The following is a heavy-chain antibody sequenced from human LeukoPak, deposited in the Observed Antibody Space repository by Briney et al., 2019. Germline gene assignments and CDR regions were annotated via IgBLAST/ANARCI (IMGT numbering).Heavy chain of an antibody. V-gene: IGHV3-21*01. CDR1: GFTFSSYW. J-gene: IGHJ4*02. CDR2: ITAGGSFK. Sequence: VQPGGSLRLSCAASGFTFSSYWMSWVRQAPGKGLDWVSSITAGGSFKYYADSVEGRFTISRDNAKNSLYLQMSSLTPEDTAVYYCARNYDVLTGYPYYFDHWGQGILVTVSS. D-gene: IGHD3-9*01. CDR3: ARNYDVLTGYPYYFDH.